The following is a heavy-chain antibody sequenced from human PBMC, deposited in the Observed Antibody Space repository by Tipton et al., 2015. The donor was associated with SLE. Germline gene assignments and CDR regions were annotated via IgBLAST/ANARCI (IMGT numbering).Heavy chain of an antibody. Sequence: QSGPEVKKPGASVKVSCKASGYSFNKFGIHWVRQAPGQGLEWMGWMAAGDGYSKVSQRFQGRVTIVRDTSASTDYMELSSLRSEDTALYYCARHDSSRYYDYWGQGTLVTVSS. CDR2: MAAGDGYS. CDR1: GYSFNKFG. J-gene: IGHJ4*02. CDR3: ARHDSSRYYDY. V-gene: IGHV1-3*01. D-gene: IGHD3-22*01.